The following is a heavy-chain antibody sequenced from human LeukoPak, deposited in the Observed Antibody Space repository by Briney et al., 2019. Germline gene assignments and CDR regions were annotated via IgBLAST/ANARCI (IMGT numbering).Heavy chain of an antibody. CDR2: ISSSSSYI. CDR1: GFTFSIYS. V-gene: IGHV3-21*01. J-gene: IGHJ4*02. Sequence: GGSLRLSCAASGFTFSIYSMNRVRQAPGKGLEWVSSISSSSSYIYYADSVKGRFTISRDNAKNSLYLQMNSLRAEDTAVYYCARDRMVRGVPRPVYYWGQGTLVTVSS. D-gene: IGHD3-10*01. CDR3: ARDRMVRGVPRPVYY.